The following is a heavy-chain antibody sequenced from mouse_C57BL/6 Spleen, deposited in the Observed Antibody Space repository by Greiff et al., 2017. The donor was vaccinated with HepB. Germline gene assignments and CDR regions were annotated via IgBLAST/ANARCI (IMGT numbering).Heavy chain of an antibody. Sequence: VQLQQSGPELVKPGASVKISCKASGYSFTGYYMNWVKQSPEKSLEWIGEINPSTGGTTYNQKFKAKATLTVDKSSSTAYMQLKSLTSEDSAVYYCARTSYYYGSSLLWFAYWGQGTLVTVSA. D-gene: IGHD1-1*01. CDR3: ARTSYYYGSSLLWFAY. CDR1: GYSFTGYY. CDR2: INPSTGGT. V-gene: IGHV1-42*01. J-gene: IGHJ3*01.